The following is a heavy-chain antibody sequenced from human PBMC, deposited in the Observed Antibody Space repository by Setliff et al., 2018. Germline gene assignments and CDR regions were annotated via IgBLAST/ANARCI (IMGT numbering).Heavy chain of an antibody. J-gene: IGHJ6*03. V-gene: IGHV4-61*09. CDR3: ARMTGFLYTDV. CDR1: GDSISSRRNY. Sequence: PSETLSLTCTVSGDSISSRRNYWGWFRQPAGKELEWIGQIYTSWSTNYNPSLKGRATLSIDASKKQFSLKLTSVTAADTAVYYCARMTGFLYTDVWGKGTTVTVSS. CDR2: IYTSWST. D-gene: IGHD3-3*01.